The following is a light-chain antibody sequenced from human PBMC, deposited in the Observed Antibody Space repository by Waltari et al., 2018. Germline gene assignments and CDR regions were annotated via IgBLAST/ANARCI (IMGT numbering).Light chain of an antibody. J-gene: IGKJ4*01. V-gene: IGKV1-33*01. CDR3: QQYDNLPLT. Sequence: DIQMTQSPSSLSASVGDRVAITCLASEDISDYLNWYQQKPGKAPRLLIYDASTLDIGVPSRFSGSGSGTHFTFTISSLQPEDFATYYCQQYDNLPLTFGGGTKVDIE. CDR1: EDISDY. CDR2: DAS.